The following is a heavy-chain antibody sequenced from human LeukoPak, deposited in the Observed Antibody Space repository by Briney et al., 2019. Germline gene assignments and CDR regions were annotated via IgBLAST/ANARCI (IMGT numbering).Heavy chain of an antibody. CDR3: ARGVSSIAARPQDY. CDR1: GFTFSSYS. V-gene: IGHV3-21*01. D-gene: IGHD6-6*01. CDR2: ISSSRSYI. Sequence: KPGGSLRLSCAASGFTFSSYSMNWVRQAPGKGLEWVSSISSSRSYIYYADSVKGRFTISRDNAKNSLYLQMNSLRAEDTAVYYCARGVSSIAARPQDYWGQGTLVTVSS. J-gene: IGHJ4*02.